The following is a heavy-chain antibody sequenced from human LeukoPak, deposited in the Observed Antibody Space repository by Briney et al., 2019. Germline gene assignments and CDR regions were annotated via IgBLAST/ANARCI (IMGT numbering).Heavy chain of an antibody. J-gene: IGHJ5*02. V-gene: IGHV1-3*01. Sequence: ASVKVSCKASGYTFTSYAMHWVRQAPGQRLERMGWINAGNGNTKYSQKFQGRVTITRDTSASTAYMELSSLRSEDTAVYYCARGSSSWYGGDYWFDPWGQGTLVTVSS. CDR1: GYTFTSYA. D-gene: IGHD6-13*01. CDR2: INAGNGNT. CDR3: ARGSSSWYGGDYWFDP.